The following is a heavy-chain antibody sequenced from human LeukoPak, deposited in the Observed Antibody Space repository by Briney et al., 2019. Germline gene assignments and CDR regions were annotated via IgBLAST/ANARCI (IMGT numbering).Heavy chain of an antibody. CDR2: IKQDGSEK. Sequence: GGSLRLSCAASGFTFRSYWMTWVRQAPGKGLEWVANIKQDGSEKYYVDSVKGRFTVSRDNAKNSLYLQLNSLRAEDTAVYYCARYGGTTSPGAFDIWGQGTMVTVSS. J-gene: IGHJ3*02. V-gene: IGHV3-7*01. CDR3: ARYGGTTSPGAFDI. CDR1: GFTFRSYW. D-gene: IGHD1-7*01.